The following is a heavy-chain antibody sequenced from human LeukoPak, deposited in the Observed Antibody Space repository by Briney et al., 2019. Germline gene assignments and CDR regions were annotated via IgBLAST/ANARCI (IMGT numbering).Heavy chain of an antibody. CDR3: ARVEDHYGAFY. D-gene: IGHD4-17*01. V-gene: IGHV4-4*02. Sequence: PSGTLSLTCAVSGGSISSSNWWSWVRQPPGKGLEWVGEIYHSGSTNYNPSLKSRVTISVDKPKNQFSLKLSSVTAADTAVYYCARVEDHYGAFYWGQGTLVTVSS. CDR2: IYHSGST. J-gene: IGHJ4*02. CDR1: GGSISSSNW.